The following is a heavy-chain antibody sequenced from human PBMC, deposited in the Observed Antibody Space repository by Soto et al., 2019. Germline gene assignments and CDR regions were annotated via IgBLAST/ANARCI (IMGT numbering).Heavy chain of an antibody. CDR2: ISYDGSNK. J-gene: IGHJ4*02. V-gene: IGHV3-30*18. CDR1: GFTFSSYG. CDR3: AKEGYNWNYELDY. D-gene: IGHD1-7*01. Sequence: PGGSLRLSCAASGFTFSSYGMHWVRQAPGKGLEWVAVISYDGSNKYYADSVKGRFTISRDNSKNTLYLQMNSLRAEDTAVYYCAKEGYNWNYELDYWGQGTLVTVS.